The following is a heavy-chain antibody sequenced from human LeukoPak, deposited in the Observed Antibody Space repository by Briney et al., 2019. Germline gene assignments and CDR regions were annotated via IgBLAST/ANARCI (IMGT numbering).Heavy chain of an antibody. Sequence: ASVKVSCKAAGGTFSSYAISWVRQAPGQGLEWMGWINPNSGGTNYAQKFQGWVTMTRDTSISTAYMELSRLRSDDTAVYYCAREIYGCSGGSCYYDYWGQGTLVTVSS. CDR3: AREIYGCSGGSCYYDY. V-gene: IGHV1-2*04. CDR1: GGTFSSYA. CDR2: INPNSGGT. J-gene: IGHJ4*02. D-gene: IGHD2-15*01.